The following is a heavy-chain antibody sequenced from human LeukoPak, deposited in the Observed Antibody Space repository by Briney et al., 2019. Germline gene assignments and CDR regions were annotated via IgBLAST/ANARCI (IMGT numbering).Heavy chain of an antibody. CDR3: ARGGIYDSSGYYTAFDI. Sequence: GGSLRLSCAASGFTFNNYVMSWVRQAPGKGLVWVSRINSDGSSTSYADSVKGRFTISRDNAKNTLYLQMNSLRAEDTAVYYCARGGIYDSSGYYTAFDIWGQGTMVTVSS. CDR2: INSDGSST. CDR1: GFTFNNYV. J-gene: IGHJ3*02. V-gene: IGHV3-74*01. D-gene: IGHD3-22*01.